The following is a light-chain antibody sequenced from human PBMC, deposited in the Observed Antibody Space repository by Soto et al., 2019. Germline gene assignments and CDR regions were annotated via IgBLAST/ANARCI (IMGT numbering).Light chain of an antibody. V-gene: IGKV3-15*01. CDR3: QHYNNSPPFT. CDR2: GAS. J-gene: IGKJ1*01. CDR1: QSVSSN. Sequence: EIVMTQSPATLSVSPGERATLSCRASQSVSSNLAWYQQKSGQAPRLLIYGASTRATGIPARFSGSGSGPEFTLTISSLQSEDFAVYYCQHYNNSPPFTFGQGTKVEIK.